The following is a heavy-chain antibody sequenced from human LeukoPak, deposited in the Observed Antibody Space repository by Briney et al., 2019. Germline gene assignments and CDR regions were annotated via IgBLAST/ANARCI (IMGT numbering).Heavy chain of an antibody. J-gene: IGHJ5*02. CDR3: ARDAQYYDFWSGYYTNWFDP. V-gene: IGHV1-69*05. CDR1: GGTFSSYT. CDR2: IIPIFGTA. D-gene: IGHD3-3*01. Sequence: SVKVSCKASGGTFSSYTISWVRQAPGQGLEWMGGIIPIFGTANYAQKFQGRVTITTDESTSTAYMELSSLRSEDTAVYYCARDAQYYDFWSGYYTNWFDPWGQGTLVTVSS.